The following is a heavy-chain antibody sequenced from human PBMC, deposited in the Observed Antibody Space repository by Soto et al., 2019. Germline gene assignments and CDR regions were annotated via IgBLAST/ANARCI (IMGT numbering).Heavy chain of an antibody. V-gene: IGHV4-34*12. D-gene: IGHD3-10*01. CDR2: ILHTGST. J-gene: IGHJ4*02. CDR1: GGSFSGYF. Sequence: SETLSLTCAVYGGSFSGYFWTWIRQSPGKGLEWIGEILHTGSTNYNPSLKSRVTISVDSSKKQFSLQLSSVTAADTAVYYCARPRDTYGFFPSSYWGQGSLVTVSS. CDR3: ARPRDTYGFFPSSY.